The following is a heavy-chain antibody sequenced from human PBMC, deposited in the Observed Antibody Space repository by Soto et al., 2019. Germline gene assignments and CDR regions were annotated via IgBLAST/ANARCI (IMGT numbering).Heavy chain of an antibody. CDR3: ARSNYYDDYWSPYDY. J-gene: IGHJ4*02. D-gene: IGHD3-3*01. CDR2: INWNGGTI. Sequence: EVQLVESGGGVVRPGGSLRLSCAASGFTFDDFGMSWVREAPGKGLEWVAGINWNGGTIGYADSVKGRFTFSRDNAKNSLYLQMSSLRAEDTALYYCARSNYYDDYWSPYDYWGQGTLVTVPS. CDR1: GFTFDDFG. V-gene: IGHV3-20*04.